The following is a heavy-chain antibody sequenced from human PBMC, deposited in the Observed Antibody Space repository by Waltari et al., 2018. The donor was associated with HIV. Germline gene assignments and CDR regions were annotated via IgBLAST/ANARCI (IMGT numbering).Heavy chain of an antibody. Sequence: QVQLVQSGAEVKKPGASVKVSCKASGYTFTSYSMHWVRQAPGQGLEWMGIINPSGGSTSYAQKFQGRVTMTRDTSTSTVYMELSSLRSEDTAVYYCARLDSGYDLAGWGQGTLVTVSS. CDR1: GYTFTSYS. D-gene: IGHD5-12*01. V-gene: IGHV1-46*01. J-gene: IGHJ4*02. CDR2: INPSGGST. CDR3: ARLDSGYDLAG.